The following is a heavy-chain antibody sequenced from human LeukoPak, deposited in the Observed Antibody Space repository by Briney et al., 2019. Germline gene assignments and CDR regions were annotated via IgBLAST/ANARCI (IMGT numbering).Heavy chain of an antibody. CDR2: INHSGST. CDR1: GGSFSGYY. J-gene: IGHJ3*02. Sequence: SETLSLTCAVYGGSFSGYYWSWIRQPPGKGLEWIGEINHSGSTNYNPSLRSRVTISVDTSKNQFSLKLSSVTAADTAVYYCCSYGLDAFDIWGQGTMVTVSS. CDR3: CSYGLDAFDI. D-gene: IGHD1-26*01. V-gene: IGHV4-34*01.